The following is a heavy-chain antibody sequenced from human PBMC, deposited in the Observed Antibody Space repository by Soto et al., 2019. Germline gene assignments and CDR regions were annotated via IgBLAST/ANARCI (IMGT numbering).Heavy chain of an antibody. CDR3: AKDKGVFNWATSYFDY. V-gene: IGHV3-30*18. CDR2: TSYDGNNE. CDR1: GFTFSSYG. D-gene: IGHD1-1*01. Sequence: PWGSLILSCAASGFTFSSYGMHGVGQAPGKGLDWVALTSYDGNNEYYTDSVKGRFTISRDNSKNTLFLQMNSPRPEDTAVYYCAKDKGVFNWATSYFDYWGQGAMVTVSS. J-gene: IGHJ4*02.